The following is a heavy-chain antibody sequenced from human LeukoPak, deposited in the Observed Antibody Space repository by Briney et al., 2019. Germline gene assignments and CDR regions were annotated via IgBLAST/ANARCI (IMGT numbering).Heavy chain of an antibody. CDR3: ARRIQGMAPYYFDY. V-gene: IGHV3-74*01. CDR2: INCDGGST. J-gene: IGHJ4*02. Sequence: GGSVRLSCTASGFTFSNYWMHWVRQAPGKGLVWVSRINCDGGSTSYADSVKGRFTISRDNAKNTLYLQMDSLRAGDTAVYYCARRIQGMAPYYFDYWGQGTLVTVSS. D-gene: IGHD5-24*01. CDR1: GFTFSNYW.